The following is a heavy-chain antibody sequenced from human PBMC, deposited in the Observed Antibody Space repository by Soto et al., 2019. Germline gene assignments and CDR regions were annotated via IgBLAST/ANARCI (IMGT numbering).Heavy chain of an antibody. V-gene: IGHV4-39*01. J-gene: IGHJ5*02. CDR1: GGSISSSSYY. CDR2: IYYSGST. CDR3: ARHLGTTVVTLWFDP. D-gene: IGHD4-17*01. Sequence: SETLSLTCTVSGGSISSSSYYWGWIRQPPGKGLEWIGSIYYSGSTYYNPSLKSRVTISVDTSKNQFSLKLSSVTAADTVLFYCARHLGTTVVTLWFDPWGQGTLVTVSS.